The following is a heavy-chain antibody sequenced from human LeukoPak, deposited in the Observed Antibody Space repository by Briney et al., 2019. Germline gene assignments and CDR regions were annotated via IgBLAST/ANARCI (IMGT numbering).Heavy chain of an antibody. CDR2: IKQDGSEK. Sequence: PGGSLRLSCAASGFTFDDYDMSWVRQAPGKGLEWVANIKQDGSEKYYVDSVKGRFTISRDNAKNSLYLQMNSLRAEDTAVYYCAREGDGSYALDYWGQGTPVTVSS. J-gene: IGHJ4*02. CDR3: AREGDGSYALDY. CDR1: GFTFDDYD. V-gene: IGHV3-7*01. D-gene: IGHD1-26*01.